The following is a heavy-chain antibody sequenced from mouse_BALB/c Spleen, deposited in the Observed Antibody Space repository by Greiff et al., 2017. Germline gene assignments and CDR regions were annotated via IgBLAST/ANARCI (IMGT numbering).Heavy chain of an antibody. CDR3: ARRKYRYDSYYAMDY. D-gene: IGHD2-14*01. Sequence: VQLQQSGPGLVKPSQSLSLTCSVTGYSITSGYYWNWIRQFPGNKLEWMGYISYDGSNNYNPSLKNRISITRDTSKNQFFLKLNSVTTEDTATYYCARRKYRYDSYYAMDYWGQGTSVTVSS. V-gene: IGHV3-6*02. CDR2: ISYDGSN. J-gene: IGHJ4*01. CDR1: GYSITSGYY.